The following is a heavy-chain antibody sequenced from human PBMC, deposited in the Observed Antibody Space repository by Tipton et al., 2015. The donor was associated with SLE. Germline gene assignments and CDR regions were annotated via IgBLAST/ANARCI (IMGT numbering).Heavy chain of an antibody. Sequence: TLSLTCTVSGGSISSSSYYWGWIRQPPGKGLEWIGSIYYSGSTYYNPSLKSRVTISVDTSKNQFSLKLGSVTAADPVVYYCARGGEAVAGTSYFQHWGHGTLVTVSS. D-gene: IGHD6-19*01. CDR3: ARGGEAVAGTSYFQH. J-gene: IGHJ1*01. CDR2: IYYSGST. V-gene: IGHV4-39*07. CDR1: GGSISSSSYY.